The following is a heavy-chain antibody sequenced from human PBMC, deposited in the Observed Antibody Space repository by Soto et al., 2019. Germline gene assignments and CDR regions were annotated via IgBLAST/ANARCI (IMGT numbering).Heavy chain of an antibody. CDR1: GGSVSSGSYC. Sequence: PSETLSLTCTVSGGSVSSGSYCWSWIRQPPGKGLEWIGYIYYSGSTNYNPSLKSRVTISVDTSKNQFSLKLSSVTAADTAVYYCARDQYCSGGSCTGGGYWGQGTLVTVSS. CDR3: ARDQYCSGGSCTGGGY. D-gene: IGHD2-15*01. J-gene: IGHJ4*02. V-gene: IGHV4-61*01. CDR2: IYYSGST.